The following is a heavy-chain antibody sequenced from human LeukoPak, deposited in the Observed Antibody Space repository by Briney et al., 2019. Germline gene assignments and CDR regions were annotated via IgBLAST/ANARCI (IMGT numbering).Heavy chain of an antibody. CDR2: FSGSGGST. D-gene: IGHD3-22*01. V-gene: IGHV3-23*01. CDR1: GLTFSSFA. J-gene: IGHJ4*02. CDR3: AKEGWLVLPTDY. Sequence: GGSLRLSCAASGLTFSSFAMGWVRQAPGKGLEWVSAFSGSGGSTYHADSVKGRFTISRDNSKNTLYLQMNSLRAEDTAVYYCAKEGWLVLPTDYWGQGTLVTVSS.